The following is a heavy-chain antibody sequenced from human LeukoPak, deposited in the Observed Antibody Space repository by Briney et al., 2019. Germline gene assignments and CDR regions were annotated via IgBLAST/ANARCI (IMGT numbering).Heavy chain of an antibody. CDR2: IWYDGSNK. D-gene: IGHD3-3*01. J-gene: IGHJ5*02. Sequence: GGSLRLSCAASGFTFSSYGMHWVRQAPGKGLEWVAVIWYDGSNKYYADSVKGRFTISRDNSKNTLYLQMNSLRAEDTAVYYCARDKDGFLEWHTPKDNWFDPWGQGTLVTVSS. V-gene: IGHV3-33*01. CDR1: GFTFSSYG. CDR3: ARDKDGFLEWHTPKDNWFDP.